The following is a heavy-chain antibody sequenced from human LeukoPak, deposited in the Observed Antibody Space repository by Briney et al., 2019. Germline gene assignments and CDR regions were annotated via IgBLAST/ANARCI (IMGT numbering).Heavy chain of an antibody. D-gene: IGHD3-10*01. CDR2: IYHSGTT. V-gene: IGHV4-28*01. J-gene: IGHJ4*02. Sequence: SETLSLTCAVSGYSVTSSSWWGWIRQPPGKGLEWIGYIYHSGTTYYNPSLQSRVTMSVDTSKNQFSLKLSSVTAVDTAVYYCARKENVYYYFDYWGQGTLVTVSS. CDR1: GYSVTSSSW. CDR3: ARKENVYYYFDY.